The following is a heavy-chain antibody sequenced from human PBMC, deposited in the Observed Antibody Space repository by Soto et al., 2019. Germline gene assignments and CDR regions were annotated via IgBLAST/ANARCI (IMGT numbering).Heavy chain of an antibody. CDR1: GISFITSW. J-gene: IGHJ6*02. V-gene: IGHV5-51*01. D-gene: IGHD6-19*01. CDR2: IYADDSDS. CDR3: ARLLSAAGTFYYYGMDV. Sequence: LGESLKISCKLSGISFITSWIGWVRQMPGKGLEWMGIIYADDSDSRYSPSFEGQVTISVDKSTSTAYLQWSSLKASDTAMYYCARLLSAAGTFYYYGMDVWGQGTTVTVSS.